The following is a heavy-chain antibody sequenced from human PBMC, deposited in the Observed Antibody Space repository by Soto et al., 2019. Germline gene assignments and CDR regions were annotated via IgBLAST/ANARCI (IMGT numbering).Heavy chain of an antibody. CDR1: GGSISSSSFY. CDR2: IYYGGST. CDR3: ARNVRSADYFDY. Sequence: QLQLQESGPGLVKPSETLSLTCTVSGGSISSSSFYWGWIRQPPGKGLEWIGRIYYGGSTYYNPSLKSRVTISVDTSKNQFSLNLSSVTAADTAVYYCARNVRSADYFDYWGQGTLVTVSS. V-gene: IGHV4-39*01. J-gene: IGHJ4*02. D-gene: IGHD3-10*01.